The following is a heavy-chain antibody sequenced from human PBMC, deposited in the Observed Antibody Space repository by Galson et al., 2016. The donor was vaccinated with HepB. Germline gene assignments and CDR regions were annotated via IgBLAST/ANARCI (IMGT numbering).Heavy chain of an antibody. D-gene: IGHD3-10*01. V-gene: IGHV3-33*01. CDR3: ARDQGGGYYTMDV. J-gene: IGHJ6*02. Sequence: LRLSCAASGLNFGIFGMHWVRQAPGKGLEWLAGIWYDGETKYYAESVKGRITISRDNADNTLYLQMNSLRVDDTAKYYCARDQGGGYYTMDVWGQGTTVTVSS. CDR2: IWYDGETK. CDR1: GLNFGIFG.